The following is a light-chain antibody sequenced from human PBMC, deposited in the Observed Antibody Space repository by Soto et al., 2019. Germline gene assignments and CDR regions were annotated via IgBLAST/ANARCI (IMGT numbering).Light chain of an antibody. Sequence: LTQPASVSGSPGQSITISCTGTSSDVGSYNLVSWYQQHPGKAPKLMIYEVSKRPSGVSNRFSGSKSGNTASLTISGLQAEDEADYYCCSYAGSTPYVFGTGTKVTVL. CDR3: CSYAGSTPYV. J-gene: IGLJ1*01. CDR2: EVS. CDR1: SSDVGSYNL. V-gene: IGLV2-23*02.